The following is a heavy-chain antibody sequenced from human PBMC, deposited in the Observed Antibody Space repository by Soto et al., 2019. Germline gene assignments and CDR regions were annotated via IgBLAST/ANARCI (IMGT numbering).Heavy chain of an antibody. D-gene: IGHD6-19*01. J-gene: IGHJ6*02. CDR1: GFTFSSYA. CDR2: ISYDGSNK. Sequence: PGGSLRLSCAASGFTFSSYAMHWVRQAPGKGLEWVAVISYDGSNKYYADSVKGRFTISRDNSKNTLYLQMNSLRAEDTAVYYCARDIYSSGWYGVRDYYYGMDVWGQGTTVTVSS. V-gene: IGHV3-30-3*01. CDR3: ARDIYSSGWYGVRDYYYGMDV.